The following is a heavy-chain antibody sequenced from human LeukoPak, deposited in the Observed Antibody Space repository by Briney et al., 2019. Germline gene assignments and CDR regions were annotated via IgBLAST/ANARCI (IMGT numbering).Heavy chain of an antibody. D-gene: IGHD6-13*01. J-gene: IGHJ5*02. CDR3: ARSYSSSHTKVAWFDP. V-gene: IGHV4-34*01. CDR1: GGSFSGYY. CDR2: INHSGST. Sequence: SETLSLTCAVYGGSFSGYYWSWIRQPPGKGLEWIGEINHSGSTNYNPSLKSRVTISVDTSKNQFSLKLSSVTAADTAVYYCARSYSSSHTKVAWFDPWGQGTLVTVSS.